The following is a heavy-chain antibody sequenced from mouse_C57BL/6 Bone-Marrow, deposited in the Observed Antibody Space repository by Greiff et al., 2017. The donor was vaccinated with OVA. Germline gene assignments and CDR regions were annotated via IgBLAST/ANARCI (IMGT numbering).Heavy chain of an antibody. V-gene: IGHV1-81*01. J-gene: IGHJ1*03. CDR2: IYPRSGNT. CDR3: ARDATHWYFDV. Sequence: VKLMESGAELARPGASVKLSCKASGYTFTSYGISWVKQRTGQGLEWIGEIYPRSGNTYYNEKFKGKATLTADKSSSTAYMELRSLTSEDSAVYFCARDATHWYFDVWGTGTTVTVSS. CDR1: GYTFTSYG.